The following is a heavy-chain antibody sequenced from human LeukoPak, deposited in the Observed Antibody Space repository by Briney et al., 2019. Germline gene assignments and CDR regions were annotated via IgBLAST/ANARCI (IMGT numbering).Heavy chain of an antibody. V-gene: IGHV3-30-3*01. D-gene: IGHD3-22*01. CDR2: ISYDGSNK. CDR3: ARAPSYDSSGYGYFDY. Sequence: GRSLRLSCAASGFTFSSYAMHWVRQAPGKGLEWVAVISYDGSNKYYADSVKGRFTISRDNSKNTLYLQMNSLRAEDTAVYYCARAPSYDSSGYGYFDYWGQGALVTVSS. J-gene: IGHJ4*02. CDR1: GFTFSSYA.